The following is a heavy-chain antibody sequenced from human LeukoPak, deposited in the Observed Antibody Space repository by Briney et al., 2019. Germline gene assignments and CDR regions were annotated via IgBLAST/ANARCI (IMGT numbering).Heavy chain of an antibody. CDR2: IYYTGTT. CDR3: ARLEQAVAGSRWFDP. J-gene: IGHJ5*02. V-gene: IGHV4-39*01. D-gene: IGHD6-19*01. Sequence: KPSETLSLTCTVSGGSIRDNNYYLGWVRPPPGKGPGGRGSIYYTGTTYYNPSLNDRVTISVDTSKNQFSLKLNSVTAADTAVYYCARLEQAVAGSRWFDPWGQGTLVTVSS. CDR1: GGSIRDNNYY.